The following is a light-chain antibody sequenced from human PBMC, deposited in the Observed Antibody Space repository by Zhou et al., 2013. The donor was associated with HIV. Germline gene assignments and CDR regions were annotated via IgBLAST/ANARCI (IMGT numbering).Light chain of an antibody. V-gene: IGKV1-39*01. CDR1: QSISSY. CDR2: AAS. Sequence: DIQMTQSPSSLSASVGDRVTITCRASQSISSYLNWYQQKPGKAPKLLIYAASSLQSGVPSRFSGSGSGTDFTLTISSLQPEDYATYYCQQSSTLISFGPGTKVDVK. J-gene: IGKJ3*01. CDR3: QQSSTLIS.